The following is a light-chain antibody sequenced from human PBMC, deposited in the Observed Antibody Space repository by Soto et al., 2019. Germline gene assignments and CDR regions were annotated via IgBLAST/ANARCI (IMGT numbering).Light chain of an antibody. CDR1: QSISRN. CDR3: QQSHSTPYT. Sequence: DIQLTQSPSSLSPSVGDRITLSCRASQSISRNLNWYQQMPGKGPSLLIYAARDLQSGVPGRFSGSGSGTEFNLTISSLQPEDLATYYCQQSHSTPYTFGQGTKLEIK. V-gene: IGKV1-39*01. J-gene: IGKJ2*01. CDR2: AAR.